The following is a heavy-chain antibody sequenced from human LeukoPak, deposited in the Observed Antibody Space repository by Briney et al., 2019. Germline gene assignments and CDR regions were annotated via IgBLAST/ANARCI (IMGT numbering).Heavy chain of an antibody. CDR2: ISGSGTDI. CDR3: ARLREIPVFGVVTKSTSYFDY. Sequence: GGSLRLSCEASGFTFSDPYMSWIRQAPGKGLECLSYISGSGTDINYADSVRGRFTISRDNAKNSLYLQMNSLRAEDTAVYYCARLREIPVFGVVTKSTSYFDYWGQGTLVTVSS. J-gene: IGHJ4*02. V-gene: IGHV3-11*06. D-gene: IGHD3-3*01. CDR1: GFTFSDPY.